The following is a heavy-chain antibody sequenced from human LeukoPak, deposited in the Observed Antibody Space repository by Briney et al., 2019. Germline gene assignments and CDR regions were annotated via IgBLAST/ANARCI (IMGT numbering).Heavy chain of an antibody. CDR1: GFTVSSNY. D-gene: IGHD5-12*01. CDR3: ANIRVATIIPDY. J-gene: IGHJ4*02. V-gene: IGHV3-53*01. CDR2: IYSGGST. Sequence: GGSLRLSCAASGFTVSSNYMSWVRQAPGKGLEWVSVIYSGGSTYYADSVKGRFTISRDNSKNTLYLQMNSLRAEDTAVYYCANIRVATIIPDYWGQGTLVTVSS.